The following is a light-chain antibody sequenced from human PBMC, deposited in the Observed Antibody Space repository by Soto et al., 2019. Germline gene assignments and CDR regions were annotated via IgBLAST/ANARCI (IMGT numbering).Light chain of an antibody. CDR3: QQRSNWPIT. CDR1: QAIRSD. V-gene: IGKV3-15*01. J-gene: IGKJ5*01. CDR2: DVS. Sequence: SPVALSVSPGERATLSFRASQAIRSDLAWYQQKPGQAPRLLISDVSTRATGIPARFNGSGSGTEFTLAISSLQFEDFAVYYCQQRSNWPITFGQRTRLEN.